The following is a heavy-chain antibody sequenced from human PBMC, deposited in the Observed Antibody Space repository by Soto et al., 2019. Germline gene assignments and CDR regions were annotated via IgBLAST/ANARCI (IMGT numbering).Heavy chain of an antibody. CDR1: GGSISSYY. J-gene: IGHJ5*02. CDR3: ARIVVVAATSWFDP. CDR2: IYYSGST. V-gene: IGHV4-59*01. Sequence: PSETLSLTCTVSGGSISSYYWSWIRQPPGKGLEWIGYIYYSGSTNYNPSLKSRVTISVDTSKNQFSLKLSSVTAADTAVYYCARIVVVAATSWFDPWGQGTLVTVSS. D-gene: IGHD2-15*01.